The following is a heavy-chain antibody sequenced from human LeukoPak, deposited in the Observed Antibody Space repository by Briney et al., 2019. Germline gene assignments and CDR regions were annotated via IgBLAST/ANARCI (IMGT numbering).Heavy chain of an antibody. J-gene: IGHJ6*02. CDR1: GYTFTGYY. CDR3: AREGLRFLEWRMGMDV. Sequence: GASVKVSCKASGYTFTGYYMHWVRQAPGQGLEWMGIINPSGGSTSYAQKFQGRVTMTRDTSTSTVYMELSSLRSEDTAVYYCAREGLRFLEWRMGMDVWAKGPRSPSP. V-gene: IGHV1-46*01. D-gene: IGHD3-3*01. CDR2: INPSGGST.